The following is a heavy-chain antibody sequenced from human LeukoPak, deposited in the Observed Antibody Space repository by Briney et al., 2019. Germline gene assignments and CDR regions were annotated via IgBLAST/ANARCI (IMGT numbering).Heavy chain of an antibody. J-gene: IGHJ5*02. CDR2: IIPIFGTA. V-gene: IGHV1-69*05. Sequence: SVKVSCKASGYTFTSYYMHWVRQAPGQGLEWMGRIIPIFGTANYAQKFQGRVTITTDESTSTAYMELSSLRSEDTAVYYCARHRARYYYESSADRHWFDPWGQGVLVTVSS. CDR1: GYTFTSYY. CDR3: ARHRARYYYESSADRHWFDP. D-gene: IGHD3-22*01.